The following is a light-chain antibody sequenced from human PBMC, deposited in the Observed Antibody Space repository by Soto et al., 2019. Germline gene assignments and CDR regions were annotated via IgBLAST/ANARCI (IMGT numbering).Light chain of an antibody. J-gene: IGLJ2*01. V-gene: IGLV2-14*01. Sequence: QSALTQPASVSGSPGQSITISCTGTSSDIGGYNYVSWYQQHPGKAPQLIIYDVSNRPSGVSNRFSGSKSGNTASLTICGLQAEDEADFYCCSYAGSSTPVVFGGGTQLPVL. CDR2: DVS. CDR3: CSYAGSSTPVV. CDR1: SSDIGGYNY.